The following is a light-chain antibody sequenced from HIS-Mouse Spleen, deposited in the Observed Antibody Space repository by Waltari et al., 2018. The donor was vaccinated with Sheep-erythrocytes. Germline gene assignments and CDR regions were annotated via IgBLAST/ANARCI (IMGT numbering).Light chain of an antibody. CDR3: QAWDSSTAV. Sequence: SYELTQPPSVSVSPGQTASITCSGDKLGDKYAYWYQQKPGQSPVLVIYQDSKRPSGIPGRLSGSNSGNTATLTISGTQAMDEADYYCQAWDSSTAVFGGGTKLTVL. V-gene: IGLV3-1*01. J-gene: IGLJ2*01. CDR1: KLGDKY. CDR2: QDS.